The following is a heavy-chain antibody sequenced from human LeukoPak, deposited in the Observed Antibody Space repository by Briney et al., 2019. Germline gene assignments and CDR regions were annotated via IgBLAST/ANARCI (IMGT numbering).Heavy chain of an antibody. CDR2: MNPNSGNT. CDR3: ARVAADYPGPWYFDL. V-gene: IGHV1-8*01. J-gene: IGHJ2*01. Sequence: ASVKVSCKASGYTFTSYDINWVRQATGQGLEWMGWMNPNSGNTGYAQKFQGRVTMTRNTSISTAYMELSSLRSEDTAVYYCARVAADYPGPWYFDLWGRGTLVTVSS. CDR1: GYTFTSYD. D-gene: IGHD6-13*01.